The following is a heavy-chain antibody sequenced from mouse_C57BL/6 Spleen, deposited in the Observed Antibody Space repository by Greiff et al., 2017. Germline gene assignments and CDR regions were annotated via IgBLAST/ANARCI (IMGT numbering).Heavy chain of an antibody. Sequence: DQLQQSGPELVKPGASVKMSCKASGYTFTDYNMHWVKQSHGKSLEWIGYINPNNGGTSYNQKFKGKATLTVNKSSSTAYMELRSLTSEDSAVYYCARLGLRVYAMDYWGQGTSVTVSS. CDR3: ARLGLRVYAMDY. CDR2: INPNNGGT. D-gene: IGHD2-4*01. CDR1: GYTFTDYN. V-gene: IGHV1-22*01. J-gene: IGHJ4*01.